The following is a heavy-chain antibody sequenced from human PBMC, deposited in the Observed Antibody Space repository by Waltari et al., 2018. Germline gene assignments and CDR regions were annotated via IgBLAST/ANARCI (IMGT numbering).Heavy chain of an antibody. CDR1: GFTFSSYG. CDR3: ARDPDYYDSSGLPDYFDY. J-gene: IGHJ4*02. CDR2: VWYEGSKT. V-gene: IGHV3-33*01. Sequence: QVQLVESGGGVVQPGRSLRLSCAASGFTFSSYGMHWVRQAPGEGLGWVAVVWYEGSKTDYADSVKGRFTISRDNSKNPLYLQMNSLRAEDTAVYYCARDPDYYDSSGLPDYFDYWGQGTLVTVSS. D-gene: IGHD3-22*01.